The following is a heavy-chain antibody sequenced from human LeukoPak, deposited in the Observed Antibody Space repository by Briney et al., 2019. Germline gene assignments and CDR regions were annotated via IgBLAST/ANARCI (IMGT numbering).Heavy chain of an antibody. J-gene: IGHJ4*02. D-gene: IGHD3-10*01. V-gene: IGHV1-8*01. CDR3: ARATYLLY. Sequence: ASVKVSCKASGYTFTRYDINWVRQATGQGLEWMGWMNPNSGNTGYAQKSQGRVPMTRNTSISPAYMELSSLRSDDTAVYYCARATYLLYWGQGTLVTVSS. CDR2: MNPNSGNT. CDR1: GYTFTRYD.